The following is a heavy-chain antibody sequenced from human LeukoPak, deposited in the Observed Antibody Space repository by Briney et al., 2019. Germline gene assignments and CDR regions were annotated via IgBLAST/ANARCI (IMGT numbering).Heavy chain of an antibody. V-gene: IGHV3-30*18. J-gene: IGHJ2*01. CDR2: ISYDGSNK. D-gene: IGHD4-23*01. CDR3: AKAPYHYGGHFDL. CDR1: GFTFSSYG. Sequence: GRSLRLSCAASGFTFSSYGMHWVRQAPGKGLEWVAVISYDGSNKYYADSVKGRFTISRDNSKNTLYLQMNSLRAEDTAVYYCAKAPYHYGGHFDLWGRGTLVTVSS.